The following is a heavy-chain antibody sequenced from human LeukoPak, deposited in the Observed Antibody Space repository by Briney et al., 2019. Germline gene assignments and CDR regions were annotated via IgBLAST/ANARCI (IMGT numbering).Heavy chain of an antibody. Sequence: GGSLRLSCAASGFTFSSYAVHWVRQAPGKGLEWVAVISYDGSNKYYADSVKGRFTISRDNSKNTLYLQMNSLRAEDTAIYYCAKNGDRGAYCSGGSCYPYFYYYMDVWGKGTTVTISS. CDR1: GFTFSSYA. J-gene: IGHJ6*03. D-gene: IGHD2-15*01. V-gene: IGHV3-30*04. CDR3: AKNGDRGAYCSGGSCYPYFYYYMDV. CDR2: ISYDGSNK.